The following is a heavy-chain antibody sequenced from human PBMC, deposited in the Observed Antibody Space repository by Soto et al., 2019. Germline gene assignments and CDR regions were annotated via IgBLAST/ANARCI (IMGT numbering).Heavy chain of an antibody. CDR2: VSAGGDMT. D-gene: IGHD3-10*01. CDR1: GFTFSSYA. Sequence: GGSLRLSCAASGFTFSSYAMSWVRQAPGKXLEWVSSVSAGGDMTYYSDSVKGRFTISRDNSNNALFLQMNSLRIEDTALYYCARGDRGGSGSPATYYYSGLDVWGQGATVTVYS. J-gene: IGHJ6*02. V-gene: IGHV3-23*01. CDR3: ARGDRGGSGSPATYYYSGLDV.